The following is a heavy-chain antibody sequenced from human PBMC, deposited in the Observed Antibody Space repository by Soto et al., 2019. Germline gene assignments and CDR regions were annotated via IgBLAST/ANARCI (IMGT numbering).Heavy chain of an antibody. V-gene: IGHV3-30*18. J-gene: IGHJ4*02. CDR2: VSHDGRNT. CDR3: AKGGRQWLVTSDFNY. D-gene: IGHD6-19*01. Sequence: VQLVESGGGVVQPGRSLRLSCAASGFTFSDYARHWVRQAPGKGLEWVAVVSHDGRNTHYADSVKGRFTISRDSSKNTVSLEMTSLSAEDTAVYYCAKGGRQWLVTSDFNYWGQGALVTVSS. CDR1: GFTFSDYA.